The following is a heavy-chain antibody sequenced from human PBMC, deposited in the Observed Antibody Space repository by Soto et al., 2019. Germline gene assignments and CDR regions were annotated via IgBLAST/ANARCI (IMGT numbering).Heavy chain of an antibody. J-gene: IGHJ3*02. V-gene: IGHV2-5*01. CDR1: GFSFSTSGAG. Sequence: QITVKESGPTLVTPTQTLTLTCTFSGFSFSTSGAGVGWIRQPPGKALVWLALIFWNDDKRYTPSLNSRLTITKDTSKNQVVLTMSNLDPVDTATYFCAHRRGASTTGGAFDIWGLGTKVTVSS. CDR2: IFWNDDK. D-gene: IGHD1-1*01. CDR3: AHRRGASTTGGAFDI.